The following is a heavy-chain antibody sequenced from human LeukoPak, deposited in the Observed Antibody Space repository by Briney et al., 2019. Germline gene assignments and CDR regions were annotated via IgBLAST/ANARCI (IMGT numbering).Heavy chain of an antibody. J-gene: IGHJ4*02. CDR3: ARQTYGDSPFDY. CDR2: IYYSGST. D-gene: IGHD4-17*01. V-gene: IGHV4-61*01. CDR1: GGSVSSGSYY. Sequence: SETLSLTCTVSGGSVSSGSYYWSWIRQPPGKGLEWIGYIYYSGSTNYNPSLKSRVTISVDTSKNQFSLKLSSVTAADTAVYYCARQTYGDSPFDYWGQGTLVTVSS.